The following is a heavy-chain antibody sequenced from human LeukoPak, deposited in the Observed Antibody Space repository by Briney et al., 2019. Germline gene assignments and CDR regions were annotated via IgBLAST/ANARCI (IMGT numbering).Heavy chain of an antibody. CDR1: GFSVSSNY. CDR3: ASLTPIAVAGTGNYYFDY. CDR2: IYSGDST. Sequence: PGGSLRLSCAASGFSVSSNYMSWVRQAPGKGLEWVSVIYSGDSTYYADSVKGRFTISRDNAKNSLYLQMNSLRAEDTAVYYCASLTPIAVAGTGNYYFDYWGQGTLVTVSS. J-gene: IGHJ4*02. V-gene: IGHV3-53*01. D-gene: IGHD6-19*01.